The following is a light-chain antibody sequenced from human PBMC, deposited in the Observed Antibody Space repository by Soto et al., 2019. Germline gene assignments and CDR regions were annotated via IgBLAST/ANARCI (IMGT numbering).Light chain of an antibody. V-gene: IGKV3-11*01. J-gene: IGKJ1*01. CDR2: DAS. Sequence: LVLRQPPATLSFSPGERATLYCRASQSVSSYLAWYQQKPGQAPRLLIYDASNRATGIPARFSGSGSGTDFTLTISSLDPEEFAVYYCQQRSNWPRTFGQGTTLDIK. CDR1: QSVSSY. CDR3: QQRSNWPRT.